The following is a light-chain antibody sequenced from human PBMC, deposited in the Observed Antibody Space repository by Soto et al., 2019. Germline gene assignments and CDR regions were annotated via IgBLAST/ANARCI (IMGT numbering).Light chain of an antibody. J-gene: IGKJ5*01. V-gene: IGKV3-15*01. Sequence: EIVMTQSPATLSVSPGGRATLSCRASQSISDTLAWYQQKPGQAPRLLIHGASTRATGFPARFSGSGSGTDFTLTISSLQSEDFAVYYCQQSTKWPPSNTFGQGTRLEI. CDR2: GAS. CDR1: QSISDT. CDR3: QQSTKWPPSNT.